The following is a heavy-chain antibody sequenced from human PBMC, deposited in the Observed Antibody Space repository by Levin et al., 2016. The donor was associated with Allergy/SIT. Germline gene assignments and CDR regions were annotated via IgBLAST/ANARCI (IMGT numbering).Heavy chain of an antibody. CDR1: GGSISSSNW. D-gene: IGHD6-13*01. V-gene: IGHV4-4*02. CDR2: IYHSGST. J-gene: IGHJ6*02. Sequence: SETLSLTCAVSGGSISSSNWWSWVRQPPGKGLEWIGEIYHSGSTNYNPSLKSRVTISVDKSKNQFSLKLSSVTAADTAVYYCARVPSESDRFGSSWLLPYYYYGMDVWGQGTTVTVSS. CDR3: ARVPSESDRFGSSWLLPYYYYGMDV.